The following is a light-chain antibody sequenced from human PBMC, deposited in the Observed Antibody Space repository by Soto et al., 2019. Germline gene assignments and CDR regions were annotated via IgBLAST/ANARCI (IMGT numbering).Light chain of an antibody. J-gene: IGKJ5*01. Sequence: EIVLTQSPGTLSLSPGERSTLSCRASQSVSSSYLAWYQQKPGQAPRLLIYGESSRATGITDRFSGSGSGTDFTLTISRLESEDFAVYYCQEDGSSPPITFGQGTRLEIK. CDR2: GES. V-gene: IGKV3-20*01. CDR1: QSVSSSY. CDR3: QEDGSSPPIT.